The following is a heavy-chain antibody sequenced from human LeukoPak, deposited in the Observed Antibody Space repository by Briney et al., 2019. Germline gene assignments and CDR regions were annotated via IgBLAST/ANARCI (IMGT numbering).Heavy chain of an antibody. Sequence: TGGSLRLSCAASGFTFSSYWMHWVRQAPGKGLVWVSRINTDGSTTIYADSVKGRFTISRDNAKNTLYLQMSSLRDEDTAVYYCARDWYSGSQGYWGQGTLVTVSS. J-gene: IGHJ4*02. V-gene: IGHV3-74*01. D-gene: IGHD1-26*01. CDR1: GFTFSSYW. CDR2: INTDGSTT. CDR3: ARDWYSGSQGY.